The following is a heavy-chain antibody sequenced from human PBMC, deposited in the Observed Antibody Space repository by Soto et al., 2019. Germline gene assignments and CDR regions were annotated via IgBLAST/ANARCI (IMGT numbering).Heavy chain of an antibody. CDR2: IYYSGST. Sequence: SETLSLTCTVSGGSISSGDYYWSWIRHPPGKGLEWIGYIYYSGSTYYNPSLKSRVTISVDTSKNQFSLKLSSVTAADTAVYYCARGSYYYDSSGYYHYWAQGTLVTVSS. V-gene: IGHV4-30-4*01. CDR1: GGSISSGDYY. J-gene: IGHJ4*02. D-gene: IGHD3-22*01. CDR3: ARGSYYYDSSGYYHY.